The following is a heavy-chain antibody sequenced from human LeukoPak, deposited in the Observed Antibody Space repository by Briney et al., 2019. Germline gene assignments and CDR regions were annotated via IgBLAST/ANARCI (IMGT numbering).Heavy chain of an antibody. CDR3: TRENDATYSGSYYGDYFDY. CDR2: IRSKAYGGTT. Sequence: GGSLRLSCTASGFTFGDHAMSWFRQAPGKGLEWVGFIRSKAYGGTTEYAASVKGRFTISRDDSKSIAYLQMNSLKTEDTAVYYCTRENDATYSGSYYGDYFDYWGQGTLVTVSS. V-gene: IGHV3-49*03. D-gene: IGHD1-26*01. J-gene: IGHJ4*02. CDR1: GFTFGDHA.